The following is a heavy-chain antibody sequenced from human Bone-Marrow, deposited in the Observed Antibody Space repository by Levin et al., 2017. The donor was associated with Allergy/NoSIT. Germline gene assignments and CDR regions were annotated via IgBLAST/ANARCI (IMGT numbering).Heavy chain of an antibody. CDR1: GYTFTSFW. J-gene: IGHJ5*02. CDR3: ARLGGYSVGLEYNWFDP. D-gene: IGHD3/OR15-3a*01. Sequence: GGSLRLSCRTSGYTFTSFWIGWVRQMPGKGLEWMGLIFPGDSDARYSPSFQGQVTISVDQSISTTYLQWGTLKASDSAIYYCARLGGYSVGLEYNWFDPWGQGTLVIVSS. V-gene: IGHV5-51*01. CDR2: IFPGDSDA.